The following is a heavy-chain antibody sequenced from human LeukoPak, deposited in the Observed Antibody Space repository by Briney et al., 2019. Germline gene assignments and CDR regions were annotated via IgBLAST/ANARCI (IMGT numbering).Heavy chain of an antibody. Sequence: LGGSLRLSCAASGFTVSSNSMTWVRQAPGKGLEWVSVIYSGGTTYYADSVKGRFTISRDNSKNTLYLQMNSLRLEDTAVYYCASSSWSRSNWFDPWGQGTLVTVSS. J-gene: IGHJ5*02. V-gene: IGHV3-66*02. D-gene: IGHD6-13*01. CDR1: GFTVSSNS. CDR3: ASSSWSRSNWFDP. CDR2: IYSGGTT.